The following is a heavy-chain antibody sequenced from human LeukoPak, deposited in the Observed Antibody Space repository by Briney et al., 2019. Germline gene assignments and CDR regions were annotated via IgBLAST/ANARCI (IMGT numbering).Heavy chain of an antibody. CDR1: GGSISSGSYY. D-gene: IGHD2-15*01. J-gene: IGHJ6*03. V-gene: IGHV4-61*02. Sequence: SETLSLTCTVSGGSISSGSYYWSWIRQPAGKGLEWIGRIYTSGSTNYNPSLKSRVTMSIDTSKNEFSLKLSSVTAADTAVYYCARDGGSCSGVTCYNHYYYMDVWGKGTTVTISS. CDR3: ARDGGSCSGVTCYNHYYYMDV. CDR2: IYTSGST.